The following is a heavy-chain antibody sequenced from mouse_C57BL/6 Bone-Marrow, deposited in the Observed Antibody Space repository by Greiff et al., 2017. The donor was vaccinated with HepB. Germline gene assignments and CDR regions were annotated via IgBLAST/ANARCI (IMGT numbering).Heavy chain of an antibody. CDR2: IWSGGST. CDR1: GFSLTSYG. Sequence: VQLQESGPGLVQPSQSLSITCTVSGFSLTSYGVHWVRQSPGKGLAWLGVIWSGGSTDYNAAFISRLSISKDNSKSQVFFKMNSLQADDTAIYYCARNPLCDGYTWFAYWGQGTLVTVSA. CDR3: ARNPLCDGYTWFAY. V-gene: IGHV2-2*01. D-gene: IGHD2-3*01. J-gene: IGHJ3*01.